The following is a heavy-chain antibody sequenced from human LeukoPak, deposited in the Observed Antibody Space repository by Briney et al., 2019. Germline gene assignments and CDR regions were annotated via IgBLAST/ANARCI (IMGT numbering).Heavy chain of an antibody. J-gene: IGHJ4*02. Sequence: GGSLRLSCAASGFTFSSYGMHWVRQAPGKGLEWVAVISYDGSYKYYADSVKGRFTISRDNSKNTLYLQMNSLRAEDTAVYYCAKDPNYGDYVAHFDYWGQGTLVTVSS. D-gene: IGHD4-17*01. V-gene: IGHV3-30*18. CDR2: ISYDGSYK. CDR3: AKDPNYGDYVAHFDY. CDR1: GFTFSSYG.